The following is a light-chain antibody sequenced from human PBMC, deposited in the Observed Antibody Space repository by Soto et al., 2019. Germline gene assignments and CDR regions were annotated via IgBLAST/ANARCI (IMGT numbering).Light chain of an antibody. J-gene: IGLJ1*01. V-gene: IGLV2-11*01. CDR3: CSYAGNSYV. CDR2: DVS. CDR1: SSDVGGYNY. Sequence: QSALTQPRSVSGSPGQSVTIPCTGTSSDVGGYNYVSWYQQHPGKAPKVIIYDVSKWPSGVPDRFSGSKSGNTASLTISGLQPEDEADYYCCSYAGNSYVFGTGTKVTVL.